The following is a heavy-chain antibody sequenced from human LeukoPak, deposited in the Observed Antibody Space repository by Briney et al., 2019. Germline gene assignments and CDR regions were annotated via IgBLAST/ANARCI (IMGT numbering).Heavy chain of an antibody. CDR1: GGSISNYF. CDR3: ARERQQWLAANWFDP. D-gene: IGHD6-19*01. CDR2: IYYSGNT. Sequence: SETLSLTCTVSGGSISNYFWSWIRQAPGKGLEYTGFIYYSGNTNYNPSFKSRVTISVDTSKKQFSLKLSSVTAADTAVYYCARERQQWLAANWFDPWGQGTLVTVSS. J-gene: IGHJ5*02. V-gene: IGHV4-59*01.